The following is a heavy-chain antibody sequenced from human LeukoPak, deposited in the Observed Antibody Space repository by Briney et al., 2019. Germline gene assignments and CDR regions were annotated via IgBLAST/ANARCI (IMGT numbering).Heavy chain of an antibody. CDR2: ISGSGGST. V-gene: IGHV3-23*01. D-gene: IGHD6-13*01. CDR1: GFTFSSYA. Sequence: GGSLRLSCAASGFTFSSYAMSWVRQAPGEGLEWVSAISGSGGSTYYADSVKGRFTISRDNSKNTLYLQMNSLRAEDTAVYYCAKRSSSWYGGSFDYWGQGTLVTVSS. CDR3: AKRSSSWYGGSFDY. J-gene: IGHJ4*02.